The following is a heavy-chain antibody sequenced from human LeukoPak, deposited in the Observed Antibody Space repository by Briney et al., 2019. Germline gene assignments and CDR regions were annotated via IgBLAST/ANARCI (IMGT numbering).Heavy chain of an antibody. CDR3: ARVDYVSYYYYYMDV. Sequence: EXSEXXSLTCAVDGGSFXXYYWSXXRXXPXKXLEXIAYIYASGSTNYNPSLKSRVTISVDTSKNQFSLKLSSVTAADTAVYYCARVDYVSYYYYYMDVWGKGTTVTVSS. J-gene: IGHJ6*03. V-gene: IGHV4-59*01. D-gene: IGHD3-16*01. CDR2: IYASGST. CDR1: GGSFXXYY.